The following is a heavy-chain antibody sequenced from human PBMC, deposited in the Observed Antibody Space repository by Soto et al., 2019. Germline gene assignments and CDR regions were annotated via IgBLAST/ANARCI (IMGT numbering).Heavy chain of an antibody. CDR2: IWYHGNTY. CDR1: GFTFSTYG. V-gene: IGHV3-33*02. D-gene: IGHD4-4*01. CDR3: ARDPGYGGNYVFDF. J-gene: IGHJ4*02. Sequence: GGSLRLYCTTSGFTFSTYGMHCVRQAPGKGLEWVATIWYHGNTYYYKDSIKGRFAVSRDNSTNTVFLQMNTLRAEDTATYYCARDPGYGGNYVFDFWGLGTLVTVSS.